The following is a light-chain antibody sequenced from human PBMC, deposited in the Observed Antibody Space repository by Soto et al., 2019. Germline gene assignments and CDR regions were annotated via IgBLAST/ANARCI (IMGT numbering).Light chain of an antibody. CDR2: GAS. J-gene: IGKJ4*01. CDR3: QQYGSSALT. CDR1: QSVSSNY. Sequence: IVCTHSPGTLSLSPRQSATLSGSASQSVSSNYLAWYQQKPGQAPRLLIYGASSRATGIPDRFSGSGSGTDFTLTISRLEPEDFAVYYCQQYGSSALTFGGATKVDIK. V-gene: IGKV3-20*01.